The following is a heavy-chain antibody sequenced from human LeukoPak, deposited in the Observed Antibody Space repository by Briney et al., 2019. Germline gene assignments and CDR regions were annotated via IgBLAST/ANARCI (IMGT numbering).Heavy chain of an antibody. CDR2: IIPILGIA. CDR1: GGTFSSYA. D-gene: IGHD2-21*02. CDR3: ARGIVVVTADYWYFDL. Sequence: ASVKVSCKASGGTFSSYAISWVRQAPGQGLEWMGRIIPILGIANYAQKFQGRVTITADKSTSTAYMELSSLRSEDTAVYYCARGIVVVTADYWYFDLWGRGTLVTVSS. V-gene: IGHV1-69*04. J-gene: IGHJ2*01.